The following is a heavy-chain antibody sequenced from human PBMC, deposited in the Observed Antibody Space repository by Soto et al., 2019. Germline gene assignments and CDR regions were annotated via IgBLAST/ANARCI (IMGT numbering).Heavy chain of an antibody. Sequence: SETLSLTCSVSGGCISSGYYYWSWIRQTPGKGLEWIGNIYYSGNTYYNPSLKSRLIISIDTPRNHFSLKVGSLTAADTAVYYCGSSSLYGMDVWGQGTTVTVSS. CDR3: GSSSLYGMDV. CDR2: IYYSGNT. CDR1: GGCISSGYYY. V-gene: IGHV4-30-4*01. J-gene: IGHJ6*02.